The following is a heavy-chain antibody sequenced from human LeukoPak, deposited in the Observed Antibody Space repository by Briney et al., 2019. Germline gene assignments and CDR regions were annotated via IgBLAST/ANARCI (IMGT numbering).Heavy chain of an antibody. D-gene: IGHD2-15*01. Sequence: SETLSLTCTVSGDSISSSTYYWGWIRQPPGKGLEWIGSMYYSGSTYYNPSLKSRVTISVDTSKNHFSPRLSSVTAADTAVYYCARGELLYDYWGQGTLVTVSS. CDR2: MYYSGST. J-gene: IGHJ4*02. CDR3: ARGELLYDY. CDR1: GDSISSSTYY. V-gene: IGHV4-39*02.